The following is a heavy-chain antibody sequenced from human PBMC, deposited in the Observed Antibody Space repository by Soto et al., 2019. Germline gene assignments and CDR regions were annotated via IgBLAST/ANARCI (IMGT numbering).Heavy chain of an antibody. D-gene: IGHD3-3*01. Sequence: GGSLRLSCAASGFTFSGYAMSWVRQAPGKGLEWISTISGGGGGTYYADSVKGRFTISRDNSRNTLYLQMNNLRAEDTAVYYCAKGKKLVLRFLEWFLDYWGQGALVTVSS. J-gene: IGHJ4*02. V-gene: IGHV3-23*01. CDR1: GFTFSGYA. CDR2: ISGGGGGT. CDR3: AKGKKLVLRFLEWFLDY.